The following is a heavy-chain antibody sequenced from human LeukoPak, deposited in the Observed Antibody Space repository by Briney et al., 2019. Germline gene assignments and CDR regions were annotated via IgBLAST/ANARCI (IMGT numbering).Heavy chain of an antibody. V-gene: IGHV3-7*01. Sequence: GGSLRLSCAASGFTFRNYWMNWVRQAPERGLEWVANIKQDGSEQDYVDSVKGRFTISRDNAKTSLYLQMTSLRAEDTAVYYCARGTIFGVVISDFSFDFWGQGTLVTVSS. CDR3: ARGTIFGVVISDFSFDF. CDR1: GFTFRNYW. J-gene: IGHJ4*02. CDR2: IKQDGSEQ. D-gene: IGHD3-3*01.